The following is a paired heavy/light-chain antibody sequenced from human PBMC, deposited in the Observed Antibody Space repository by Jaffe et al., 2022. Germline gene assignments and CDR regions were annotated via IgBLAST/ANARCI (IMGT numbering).Heavy chain of an antibody. Sequence: QVQLVESGGGVVQPGGSLRLSCAASGFTFSSYGMHWVRQAPGKGLEWVAFIRYDGSNKYYADSVKGRFTISRDNSKNTLYLQMNSLRAEDTAVYYCANGWASRRTTVTNDFDYWGQGTLVTVSS. CDR1: GFTFSSYG. V-gene: IGHV3-30*02. CDR3: ANGWASRRTTVTNDFDY. D-gene: IGHD4-17*01. J-gene: IGHJ4*02. CDR2: IRYDGSNK.
Light chain of an antibody. Sequence: DVVMTQSPLSLPVTLGQPASISCRSSQSLVHSDGNTYLNWFQQRPGQSPRRLIYKVSNRDSGVPDRFSGSGSGTDFTLKISRVEAEDVGVYYCMQGTPTWTFGQGTKVEIK. CDR2: KVS. J-gene: IGKJ1*01. CDR3: MQGTPTWT. V-gene: IGKV2-30*02. CDR1: QSLVHSDGNTY.